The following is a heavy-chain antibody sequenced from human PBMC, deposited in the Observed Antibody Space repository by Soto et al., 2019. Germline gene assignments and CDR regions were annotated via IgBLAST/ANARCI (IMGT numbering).Heavy chain of an antibody. CDR1: GFTFRSYA. Sequence: QVQLVESGGGVVQPGRSLRLSCAASGFTFRSYAMHWVRQAPGKGLEWVAVMSYDASNKYYADSVKGRFTISRDNSKNTLYLQMNSLRAEDTAVYYCARGYSSSSAAFDYWGQGTLVTVSS. J-gene: IGHJ4*02. V-gene: IGHV3-30-3*01. CDR3: ARGYSSSSAAFDY. CDR2: MSYDASNK. D-gene: IGHD6-13*01.